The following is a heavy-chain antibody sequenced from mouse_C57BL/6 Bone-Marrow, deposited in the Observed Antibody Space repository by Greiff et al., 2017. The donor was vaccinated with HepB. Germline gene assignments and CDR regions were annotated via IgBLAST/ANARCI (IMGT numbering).Heavy chain of an antibody. CDR2: IDPENGDT. CDR1: GFNIKDDY. Sequence: VQLQQSGAELVRPGASVKLSCTASGFNIKDDYMHWVKQRPEQGLEWIGWIDPENGDTEYASKFQGKATITADTSSNTAYLQLSSLTSEDTAVYYCTTSPSTVVAPLDYWGQGTTLTVSS. D-gene: IGHD1-1*01. J-gene: IGHJ2*01. V-gene: IGHV14-4*01. CDR3: TTSPSTVVAPLDY.